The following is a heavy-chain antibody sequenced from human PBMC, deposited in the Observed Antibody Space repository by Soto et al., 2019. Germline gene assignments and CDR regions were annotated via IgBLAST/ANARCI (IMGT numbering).Heavy chain of an antibody. Sequence: ASVKVSCKASGGTFSSYAISWVRQAPGQGLEWMGGIIPIFGTANYAQKFQGRVTITADESTSTAYMELSSLRSEDTAVYYCARRGSYYDDGNYYYYGMDVWVQGTTVTVSS. CDR1: GGTFSSYA. D-gene: IGHD1-26*01. V-gene: IGHV1-69*13. CDR2: IIPIFGTA. J-gene: IGHJ6*02. CDR3: ARRGSYYDDGNYYYYGMDV.